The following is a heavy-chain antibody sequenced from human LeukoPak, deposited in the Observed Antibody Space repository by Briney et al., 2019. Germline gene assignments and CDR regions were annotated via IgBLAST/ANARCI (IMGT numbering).Heavy chain of an antibody. V-gene: IGHV4-31*03. CDR1: GGSISSGGYY. J-gene: IGHJ1*01. CDR2: IYYSGST. Sequence: SQTLSLTCTVSGGSISSGGYYSSWIRQHPGKGLEWIGYIYYSGSTYYNPSLKSRVTISVDTSKNQFSLKLSSVTAADTAVYYCARRNLFYDFWSGYSYFQHWGQGTLVTVSS. D-gene: IGHD3-3*01. CDR3: ARRNLFYDFWSGYSYFQH.